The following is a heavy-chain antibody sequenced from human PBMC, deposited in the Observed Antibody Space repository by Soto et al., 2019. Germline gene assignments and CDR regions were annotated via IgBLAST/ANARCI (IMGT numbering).Heavy chain of an antibody. J-gene: IGHJ6*02. CDR1: GFIFSNYA. Sequence: GGSLRLSCAASGFIFSNYAMSWVCQAPGKGLEWVSAISGSGYNTYYADSVKGRFTISRDNTKNTLYLQVNSLRAEDTAVFYCAKDKAYNILSWNLNYSPYGSDVWGQGTTVTVSS. CDR2: ISGSGYNT. D-gene: IGHD1-1*01. CDR3: AKDKAYNILSWNLNYSPYGSDV. V-gene: IGHV3-23*01.